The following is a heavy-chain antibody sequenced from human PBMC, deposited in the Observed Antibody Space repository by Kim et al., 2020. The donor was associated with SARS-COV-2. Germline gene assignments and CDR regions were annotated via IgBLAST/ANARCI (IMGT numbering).Heavy chain of an antibody. V-gene: IGHV1-46*01. Sequence: ASVKVSCKASGYTFTSYYMHWVRQAPGQGLEWMGIINPSGGSTSYAQKFQGRVTMTRDTSTSTVYMELSSLRSEDTAVYYCASGYCSGGSCYYGMDVWGQGTTVTVSS. CDR1: GYTFTSYY. D-gene: IGHD2-15*01. CDR3: ASGYCSGGSCYYGMDV. J-gene: IGHJ6*02. CDR2: INPSGGST.